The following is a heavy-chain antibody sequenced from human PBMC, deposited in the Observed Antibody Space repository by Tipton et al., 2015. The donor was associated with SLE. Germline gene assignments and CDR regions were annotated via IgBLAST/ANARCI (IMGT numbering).Heavy chain of an antibody. CDR3: ARQRLRLLSPLDA. Sequence: TLSLTCTVSGASVSSYCWNWIRQSPGKGLEWVGRVCNSMNIHHNPSLKSRGTISVDTSKNQFSLELTSVTAADTATYYCARQRLRLLSPLDAWGQGTTVTVSS. J-gene: IGHJ6*02. D-gene: IGHD3-10*01. V-gene: IGHV4-59*08. CDR2: VCNSMNI. CDR1: GASVSSYC.